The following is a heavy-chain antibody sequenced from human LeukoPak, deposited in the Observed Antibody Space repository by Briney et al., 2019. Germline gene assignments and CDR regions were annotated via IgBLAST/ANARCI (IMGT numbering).Heavy chain of an antibody. CDR1: GFTFSSYA. D-gene: IGHD5-24*01. CDR3: ARDLHAPLAEMATWGH. J-gene: IGHJ4*02. Sequence: GGSLRLSCAASGFTFSSYAMHWVRQAPGKGLEWVAVISYDGSNKYYADSVKGRFTISRDNSKNTLYLQMNSLRAEDTAVYYCARDLHAPLAEMATWGHWGQGTLVTVSS. CDR2: ISYDGSNK. V-gene: IGHV3-30*04.